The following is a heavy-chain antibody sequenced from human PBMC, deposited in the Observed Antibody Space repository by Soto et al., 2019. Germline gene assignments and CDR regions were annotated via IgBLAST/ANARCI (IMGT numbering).Heavy chain of an antibody. Sequence: SETLSLTCTVSGGSISSGGYYWSWIRQHPGKGLEWIGYIYYSGSTYYNPSLKSRVTISVDTSKNQFSLKLSSVTAADTAVYYCASQKPNYDIFTGYYFFDYWGQGTLVTVSS. D-gene: IGHD3-9*01. J-gene: IGHJ4*02. V-gene: IGHV4-31*03. CDR2: IYYSGST. CDR1: GGSISSGGYY. CDR3: ASQKPNYDIFTGYYFFDY.